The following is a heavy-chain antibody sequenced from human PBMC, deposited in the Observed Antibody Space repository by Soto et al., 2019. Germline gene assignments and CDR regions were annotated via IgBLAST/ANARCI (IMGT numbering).Heavy chain of an antibody. J-gene: IGHJ4*02. Sequence: PGGSLRLSCAASGFTFSDYYMSWIRQAPGKGLEWVSYISSSGSTIYYADSVKGRFTISRDNAKNSLYLQMNSLRAEDTAVYYCARDRRVGSGYYRLFDYWGQGTLVTVSS. D-gene: IGHD3-22*01. CDR3: ARDRRVGSGYYRLFDY. CDR1: GFTFSDYY. V-gene: IGHV3-11*01. CDR2: ISSSGSTI.